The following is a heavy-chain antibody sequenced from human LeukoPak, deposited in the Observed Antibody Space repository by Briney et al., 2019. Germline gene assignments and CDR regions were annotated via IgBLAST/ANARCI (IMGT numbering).Heavy chain of an antibody. D-gene: IGHD6-19*01. V-gene: IGHV4-59*08. CDR1: GGSISSYY. CDR2: MDDSGST. Sequence: SETLSLTCTVSGGSISSYYWSWIRQPPGKGLEWIGYMDDSGSTNYNPSLTSRVTISEDTSKNQLSLKLGSVTAADTAVYYRARHSSGSGGAFQYWGQGTPVTVSS. CDR3: ARHSSGSGGAFQY. J-gene: IGHJ4*02.